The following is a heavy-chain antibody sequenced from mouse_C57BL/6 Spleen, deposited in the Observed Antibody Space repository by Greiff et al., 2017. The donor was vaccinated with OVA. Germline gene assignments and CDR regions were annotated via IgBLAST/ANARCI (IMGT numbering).Heavy chain of an antibody. V-gene: IGHV1-26*01. CDR1: GYTFTDYY. CDR3: AREDYYGSIFAC. J-gene: IGHJ3*01. CDR2: INPNNGGT. D-gene: IGHD1-1*01. Sequence: VQLQQSGPELVKPGASVKISCKASGYTFTDYYMNWVKQSHGKSLEWIGDINPNNGGTSYNQKFKGKATLTVDKSSSTAYMELRSLTSEDSAVYYCAREDYYGSIFACWGKGTLVTVSA.